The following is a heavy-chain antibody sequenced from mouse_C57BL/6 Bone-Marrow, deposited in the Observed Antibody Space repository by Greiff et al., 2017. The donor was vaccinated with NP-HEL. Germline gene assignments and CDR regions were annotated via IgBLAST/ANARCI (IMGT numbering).Heavy chain of an antibody. CDR3: AKNFGDSNCGDRYYFDY. CDR1: GFSLTSYG. Sequence: VQLQQSGPGLVQPSQSLSITCTVSGFSLTSYGVHWVRQSPGKGLEWLGVIWRGGSTDYNAAFMSRLSITKDNSTSQVFFKMNSLQADDTAIYYFAKNFGDSNCGDRYYFDYWGQGTTLTVSS. D-gene: IGHD2-5*01. V-gene: IGHV2-5*01. J-gene: IGHJ2*01. CDR2: IWRGGST.